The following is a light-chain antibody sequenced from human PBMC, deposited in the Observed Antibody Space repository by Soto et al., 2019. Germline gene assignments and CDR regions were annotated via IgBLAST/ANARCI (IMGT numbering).Light chain of an antibody. CDR2: GNS. CDR1: SSNIGAGYD. CDR3: QSYDSSLSGWV. Sequence: HSVLTQPPSVSGAPGQRVTISCTGSSSNIGAGYDVHWYQPLPGTAPKLLIYGNSNRPSGVPDRFSGSKSGTSASLAITGLQAEDEADYYCQSYDSSLSGWVFGGGTKLTVL. V-gene: IGLV1-40*01. J-gene: IGLJ3*02.